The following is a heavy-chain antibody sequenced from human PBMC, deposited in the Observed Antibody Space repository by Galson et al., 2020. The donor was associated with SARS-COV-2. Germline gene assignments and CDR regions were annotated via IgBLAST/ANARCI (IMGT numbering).Heavy chain of an antibody. CDR2: IYYSGST. Sequence: SETLSLTCTVSGVSISSYYWSWIRQPPGKGLEWIGYIYYSGSTNYNPSLKSRVTISVDTSKNQFSLKVNSVTAADTAVYYCARAAQTYYDFGSGYYNAPHFDYWGQGTLVTVSS. CDR3: ARAAQTYYDFGSGYYNAPHFDY. D-gene: IGHD3-3*01. CDR1: GVSISSYY. J-gene: IGHJ4*02. V-gene: IGHV4-59*01.